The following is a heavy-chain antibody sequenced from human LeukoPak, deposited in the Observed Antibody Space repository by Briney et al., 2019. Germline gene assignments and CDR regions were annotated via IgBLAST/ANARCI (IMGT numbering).Heavy chain of an antibody. CDR3: ASRRPGSVRIDY. J-gene: IGHJ4*02. Sequence: SETLSLTCAVYGGSFSGYYWSWIRQPPGKGLEWVGEIHHSGSTNYNPSLTSRVTLSVDTSKNQFSLKLSSVTAADTAVYYCASRRPGSVRIDYWGQGTLVTVSA. CDR2: IHHSGST. D-gene: IGHD3-10*01. CDR1: GGSFSGYY. V-gene: IGHV4-34*01.